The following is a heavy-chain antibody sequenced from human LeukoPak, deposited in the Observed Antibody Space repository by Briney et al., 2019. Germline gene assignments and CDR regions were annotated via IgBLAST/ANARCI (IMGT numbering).Heavy chain of an antibody. Sequence: GASVKVSCKASGYTFTSYAMHWVRQAPGQRLEWMGWITAGNGNTKYSQKFQGRVTITRDTSASTAYMELSSLRSEDTAVYYCARGRTYYYDSSGDYWGQGTLVTVSS. D-gene: IGHD3-22*01. CDR3: ARGRTYYYDSSGDY. CDR2: ITAGNGNT. J-gene: IGHJ4*02. V-gene: IGHV1-3*01. CDR1: GYTFTSYA.